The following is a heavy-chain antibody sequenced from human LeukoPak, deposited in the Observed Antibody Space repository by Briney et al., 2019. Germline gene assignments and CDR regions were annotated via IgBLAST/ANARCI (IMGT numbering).Heavy chain of an antibody. D-gene: IGHD3-22*01. CDR1: GFTFGDYA. J-gene: IGHJ6*02. CDR3: ARLITMIVVAPSVGMDV. CDR2: ISWNSGTI. V-gene: IGHV3-9*01. Sequence: GGSLRLSCVASGFTFGDYAMHWVRQVPGKGLGWVSGISWNSGTIGYADSVKGRFTISRDNAKNSLYLQMNSLRAEDTAVYYCARLITMIVVAPSVGMDVWGQGTTVTVSS.